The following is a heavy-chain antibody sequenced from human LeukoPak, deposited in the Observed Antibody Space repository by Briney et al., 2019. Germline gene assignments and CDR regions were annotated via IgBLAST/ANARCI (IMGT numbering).Heavy chain of an antibody. D-gene: IGHD3-22*01. CDR1: GFTFSGSA. J-gene: IGHJ4*02. V-gene: IGHV3-73*01. CDR2: IRSKANNYAT. Sequence: GGSLGLSCAASGFTFSGSAMYWVREASGKGLEWVGRIRSKANNYATAYAASVEGRFTISREDSKNTVYLQMNSLKTDDTAVYYCTKEDDYYDSSGPPYWGQGTLVTVSS. CDR3: TKEDDYYDSSGPPY.